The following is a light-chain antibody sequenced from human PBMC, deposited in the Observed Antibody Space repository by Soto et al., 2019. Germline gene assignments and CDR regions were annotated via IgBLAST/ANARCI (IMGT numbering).Light chain of an antibody. CDR2: DAS. Sequence: EIVLTQSPATLSLSLGERATLSCRASQNINTYLVWYQQKPGQAPMLLIYDASKRATGIPDRFSGSGSGTDFTLTISSLAPEDFALYYCQQRSSWPRAFGGGTKVEIK. CDR3: QQRSSWPRA. CDR1: QNINTY. V-gene: IGKV3-11*01. J-gene: IGKJ4*01.